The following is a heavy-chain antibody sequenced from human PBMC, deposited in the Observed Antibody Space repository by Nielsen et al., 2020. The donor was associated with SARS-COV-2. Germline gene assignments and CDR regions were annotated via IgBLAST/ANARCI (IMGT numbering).Heavy chain of an antibody. CDR3: ARDFGFCCSDCSGMGP. D-gene: IGHD2-15*01. Sequence: GESLKISCAASGFTFSSYSMNWVRQAPGKGLEWVSSISSSSSYIYYADSVKGRFTISRDNSKNTLYLQMNSLRAEDTAVYYCARDFGFCCSDCSGMGPWGQGTLVTVSS. CDR2: ISSSSSYI. CDR1: GFTFSSYS. J-gene: IGHJ5*02. V-gene: IGHV3-21*01.